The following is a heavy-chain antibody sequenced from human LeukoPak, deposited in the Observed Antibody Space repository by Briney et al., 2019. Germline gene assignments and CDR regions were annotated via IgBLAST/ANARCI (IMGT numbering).Heavy chain of an antibody. CDR2: LSYAGDYK. V-gene: IGHV3-30*18. Sequence: GGSLRLSCAASGFTFSSYGMHWVRQAPGKGLEWVAVLSYAGDYKFSADSVKGRFTISRDNSKNTLYLRMNSLRAEDTAVYYCAKDAGSGTYSDGYYFDYWGQGTLVTVSS. CDR1: GFTFSSYG. J-gene: IGHJ4*02. D-gene: IGHD3-10*01. CDR3: AKDAGSGTYSDGYYFDY.